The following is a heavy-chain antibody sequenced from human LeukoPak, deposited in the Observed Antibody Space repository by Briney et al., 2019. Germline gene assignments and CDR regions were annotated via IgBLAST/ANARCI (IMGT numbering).Heavy chain of an antibody. J-gene: IGHJ1*01. CDR1: GGTLTNYG. CDR3: ARGEGYSYGYFLH. Sequence: ASVKVSCKASGGTLTNYGFSWVRQAPGQGLEWMGGVVPIFGLVNYARKFQGRVTISTDESTSTVYMDLSSLRSEDTAVYYCARGEGYSYGYFLHWGQGSLVTVSS. CDR2: VVPIFGLV. V-gene: IGHV1-69*05. D-gene: IGHD5-18*01.